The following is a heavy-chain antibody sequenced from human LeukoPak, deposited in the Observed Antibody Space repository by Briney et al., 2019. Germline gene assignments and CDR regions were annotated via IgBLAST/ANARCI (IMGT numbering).Heavy chain of an antibody. V-gene: IGHV4-31*03. J-gene: IGHJ5*02. D-gene: IGHD1-26*01. CDR2: IYYSGST. CDR1: GGSISSGGYY. CDR3: ARRFRVPNPYYVWFDP. Sequence: PSQTLSLTCTVSGGSISSGGYYWSWTRQHPGKGLEWIGYIYYSGSTYYNPSLKSRVTISVDTSKNQFSLKLSSVTAADTAVYYCARRFRVPNPYYVWFDPWGQGTLVTVSS.